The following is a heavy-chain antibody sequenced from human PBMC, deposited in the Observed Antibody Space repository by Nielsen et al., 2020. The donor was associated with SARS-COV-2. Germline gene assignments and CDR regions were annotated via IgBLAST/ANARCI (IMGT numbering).Heavy chain of an antibody. D-gene: IGHD3-22*01. CDR3: ARGWFYYDTNALRGDAFDI. Sequence: GGSLRPSCAASGFTCSSYWMSWVRQAPGKGLEWVANIKQDGSEKYYVDSVKGRFTISRDNAKNSLYLQMNCLRGEDTAVYYCARGWFYYDTNALRGDAFDIWGQGTLVTVSS. CDR2: IKQDGSEK. CDR1: GFTCSSYW. J-gene: IGHJ3*02. V-gene: IGHV3-7*01.